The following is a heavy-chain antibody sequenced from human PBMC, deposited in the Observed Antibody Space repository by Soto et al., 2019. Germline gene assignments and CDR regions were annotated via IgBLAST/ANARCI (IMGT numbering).Heavy chain of an antibody. CDR1: GFIFRNYA. D-gene: IGHD1-26*01. V-gene: IGHV3-30-3*01. CDR3: ARRNSWWELDS. Sequence: GGSLRLSCEASGFIFRNYAIHWVRQAPGKGLEWLAIISYDGSNTYFADSVKGRFTISRDNSRNTVYLQMNSLRPEDTAVYYCARRNSWWELDSWGQGTQVTVSS. J-gene: IGHJ4*02. CDR2: ISYDGSNT.